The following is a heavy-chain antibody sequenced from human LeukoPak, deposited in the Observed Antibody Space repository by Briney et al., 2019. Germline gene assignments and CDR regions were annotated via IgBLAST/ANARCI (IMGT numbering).Heavy chain of an antibody. J-gene: IGHJ6*03. CDR3: ARDDSNYFELYYMDV. V-gene: IGHV3-48*01. CDR1: GFTFSSYS. Sequence: GGSLRLSCAASGFTFSSYSMNWVRQAPGKVPEWVSYISSSSSTIYYADSVKGRFTISRDNAKNSLYLQMNSLRAEDTAVYYCARDDSNYFELYYMDVWGKGTTVTVSS. D-gene: IGHD4-11*01. CDR2: ISSSSSTI.